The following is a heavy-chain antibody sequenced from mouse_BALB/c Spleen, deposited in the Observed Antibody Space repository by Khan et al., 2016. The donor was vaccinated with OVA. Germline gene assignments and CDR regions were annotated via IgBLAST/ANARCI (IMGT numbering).Heavy chain of an antibody. D-gene: IGHD2-14*01. J-gene: IGHJ3*01. Sequence: QVQLKQSGPGLVQPSQSLSITCTVSGFSLSTYGVHWVRQSPGKGLEWLGVIWSGGNTDYNAPFMSRLNITKDNSKTQVFLRMDSLQPDDTAIYYCARNSYMYAFNYRGQGTLVTVSA. CDR3: ARNSYMYAFNY. V-gene: IGHV2-2*01. CDR2: IWSGGNT. CDR1: GFSLSTYG.